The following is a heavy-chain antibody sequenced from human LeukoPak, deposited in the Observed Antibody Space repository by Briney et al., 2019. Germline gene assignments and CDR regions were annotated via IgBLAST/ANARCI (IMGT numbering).Heavy chain of an antibody. CDR1: GFTFSSYA. CDR3: AKGDSTYYYDSSGYYPPGYFDY. J-gene: IGHJ4*02. V-gene: IGHV3-23*01. Sequence: GGSLRLSCAASGFTFSSYAMSWGRQAPGEGLEWVSAISGSGGSTYYADSVKGRFTISRDNSKNTLYLQMNSLRAEDTAVYYCAKGDSTYYYDSSGYYPPGYFDYWGQGTLVTVSS. D-gene: IGHD3-22*01. CDR2: ISGSGGST.